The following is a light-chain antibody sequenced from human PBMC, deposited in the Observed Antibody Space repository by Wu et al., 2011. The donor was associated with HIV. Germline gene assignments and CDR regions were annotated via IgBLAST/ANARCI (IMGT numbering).Light chain of an antibody. V-gene: IGKV3-20*01. CDR2: GAS. J-gene: IGKJ2*01. CDR1: NY. CDR3: QQYSSSPYN. Sequence: NYLAWYQQRPGQAPSLLIYGASYRATGIPDRFSASGSETDFSLTIRRLEPEDFVVYYCQQYSSSPYNFGQGTKLEIK.